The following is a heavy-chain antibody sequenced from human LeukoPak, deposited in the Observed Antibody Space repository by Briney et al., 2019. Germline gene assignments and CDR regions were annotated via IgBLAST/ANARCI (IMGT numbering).Heavy chain of an antibody. D-gene: IGHD6-6*01. CDR1: GYTFTGYY. CDR3: ARSTYSSSDYFDY. V-gene: IGHV1-2*02. J-gene: IGHJ4*02. Sequence: ASVKVSCKASGYTFTGYYMHWVRQAPGQGLEWMGWINPNSGGTNYAQKFQGRVTMTRDTSISTAYMELSRLRSDDTAVYYCARSTYSSSDYFDYWGQGTLVTVSP. CDR2: INPNSGGT.